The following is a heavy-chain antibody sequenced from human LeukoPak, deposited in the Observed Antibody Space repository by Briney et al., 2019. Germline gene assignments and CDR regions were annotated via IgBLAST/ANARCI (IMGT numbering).Heavy chain of an antibody. D-gene: IGHD2-2*01. CDR1: GYSFTSYW. V-gene: IGHV5-10-1*01. Sequence: GESLRLSCKGSGYSFTSYWISWVRQMPGKGLEWMGRIVPSDSYTNYSPSFQGHATISADKSISTAYLQWSSLKASDTAMYYCARRYCSSTSCLLKDWFDPWGQGTLVTVSS. J-gene: IGHJ5*02. CDR3: ARRYCSSTSCLLKDWFDP. CDR2: IVPSDSYT.